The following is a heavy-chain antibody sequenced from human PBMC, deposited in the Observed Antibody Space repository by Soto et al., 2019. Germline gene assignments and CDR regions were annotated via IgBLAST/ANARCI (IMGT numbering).Heavy chain of an antibody. Sequence: ASVKVSCKASGYTFTSYYMHWVRQAPGQGLEWMGIINPSGGSTSYAQKFQGRVTMTRDTSTSTVYMEPNSLRSEDTAVYYCASTPIVATITVSGSFDYWGQGTLVTVSS. CDR1: GYTFTSYY. CDR3: ASTPIVATITVSGSFDY. CDR2: INPSGGST. V-gene: IGHV1-46*03. D-gene: IGHD5-12*01. J-gene: IGHJ4*02.